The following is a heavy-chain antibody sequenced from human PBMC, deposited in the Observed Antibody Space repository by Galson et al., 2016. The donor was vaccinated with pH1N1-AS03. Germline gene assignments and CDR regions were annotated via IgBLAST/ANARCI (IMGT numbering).Heavy chain of an antibody. CDR1: GYTFTDFS. D-gene: IGHD1-26*01. CDR3: ARDPRGPCSSATCATTYYFGMDV. J-gene: IGHJ6*02. V-gene: IGHV1-2*04. CDR2: IHPNDGVT. Sequence: SVKVPCKASGYTFTDFSINWVRQAPGQGLEWMGWIHPNDGVTNYAQKFQAWVTMTGDTSISTAYLELYGLKSDDTAVYYCARDPRGPCSSATCATTYYFGMDVWGQGTTVIVSS.